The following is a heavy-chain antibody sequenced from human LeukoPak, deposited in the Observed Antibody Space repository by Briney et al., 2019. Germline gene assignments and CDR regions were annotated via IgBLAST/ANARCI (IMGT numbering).Heavy chain of an antibody. V-gene: IGHV1-8*01. CDR1: GYTFTSYD. D-gene: IGHD1-26*01. CDR3: ARGGTRAFHV. CDR2: MNTNSGNT. J-gene: IGHJ3*01. Sequence: ASVKVSCKASGYTFTSYDINWVRQATGQGLEWMGWMNTNSGNTGYAQKFQGRLTITRNTSISTAYMELSSLRSEGTALYYCARGGTRAFHVWGQGTMVTVSS.